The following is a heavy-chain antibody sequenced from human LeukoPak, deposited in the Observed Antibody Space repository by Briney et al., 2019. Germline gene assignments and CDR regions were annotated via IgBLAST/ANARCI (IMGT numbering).Heavy chain of an antibody. Sequence: SETLSLTCTVSGGSISSYYWRWIRQPPGKGLEWIGYIYYSGSTNYNPSLKSRVTISVDTSKNQFSLKLSSVTAADTAVYYCARAMDYDILTLDYWGQGTLVTVSS. D-gene: IGHD3-9*01. V-gene: IGHV4-59*01. CDR2: IYYSGST. J-gene: IGHJ4*02. CDR3: ARAMDYDILTLDY. CDR1: GGSISSYY.